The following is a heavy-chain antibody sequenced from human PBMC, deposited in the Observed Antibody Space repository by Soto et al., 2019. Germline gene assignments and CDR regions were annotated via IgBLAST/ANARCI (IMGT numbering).Heavy chain of an antibody. Sequence: SMKVSCKASGGTFSSYAISWVRQAPGQGLEWMGGIIPIFGTANYAQKFQGRVTITADESTSTAYMELSSLRSEDTAAYYCARGEYDFWSGYYTRWFDPWGHGTLVTVSS. J-gene: IGHJ5*02. D-gene: IGHD3-3*01. CDR3: ARGEYDFWSGYYTRWFDP. CDR1: GGTFSSYA. V-gene: IGHV1-69*13. CDR2: IIPIFGTA.